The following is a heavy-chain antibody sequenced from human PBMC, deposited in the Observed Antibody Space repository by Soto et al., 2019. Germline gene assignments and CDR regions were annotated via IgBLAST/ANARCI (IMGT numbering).Heavy chain of an antibody. CDR1: GGSISSGDYY. Sequence: QVQLQESGPGLVKPSQTLSLTCTVSGGSISSGDYYWSWIRQPPGKGLEWIGYIYYSGSTYYNPSLKSRVTISVDTSKNQFSLKLSSVTAADTAVYYCARGGSYYYDSSGYYPVDYWGQGTLVTVSS. J-gene: IGHJ4*02. CDR2: IYYSGST. V-gene: IGHV4-30-4*01. D-gene: IGHD3-22*01. CDR3: ARGGSYYYDSSGYYPVDY.